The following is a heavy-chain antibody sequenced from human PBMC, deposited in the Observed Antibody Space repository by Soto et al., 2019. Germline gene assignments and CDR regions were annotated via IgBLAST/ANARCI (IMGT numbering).Heavy chain of an antibody. CDR1: GFTFSNYA. V-gene: IGHV3-23*01. J-gene: IGHJ4*02. CDR3: AKQQMGVIRALDY. D-gene: IGHD1-26*01. Sequence: EVQILQSGGGLDQPGGSLRLSWAASGFTFSNYAMSWIRQAPGKGLAWVSTIRETGNTYYADSVRGRFATSRDNSENTLYLQMSSLRAEDTAVYYCAKQQMGVIRALDYWGQGTLVTVSS. CDR2: IRETGNT.